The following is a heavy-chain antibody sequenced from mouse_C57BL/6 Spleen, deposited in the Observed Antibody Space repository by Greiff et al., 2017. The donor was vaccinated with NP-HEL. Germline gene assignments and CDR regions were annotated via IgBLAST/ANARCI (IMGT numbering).Heavy chain of an antibody. J-gene: IGHJ4*01. CDR2: ISDGGSYT. CDR3: ARRLGGAMDY. D-gene: IGHD4-1*01. V-gene: IGHV5-4*03. Sequence: DVKLVESGGGLVKPGGSLKLSCAASGFTFSSYAMSWVRQTPEKRLEWVATISDGGSYTYYPDNVKGRFTISRDNAKNNLYLQMSHLKSEDTAMYYCARRLGGAMDYWGQGTSVTVSS. CDR1: GFTFSSYA.